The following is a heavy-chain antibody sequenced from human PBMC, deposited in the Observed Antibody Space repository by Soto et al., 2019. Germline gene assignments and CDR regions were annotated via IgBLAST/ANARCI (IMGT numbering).Heavy chain of an antibody. CDR1: GGSISSGGYY. CDR2: IYYSGST. CDR3: ARDHHYDSSGYSPLYLDY. D-gene: IGHD3-22*01. Sequence: SETLSLTCTVSGGSISSGGYYWSWIRQHPGKGLVWFGYIYYSGSTSYNPSLKSRVTISVDTSKNQFSLKLSTATAADTAVYYCARDHHYDSSGYSPLYLDYWGQGTLVTVSS. V-gene: IGHV4-31*03. J-gene: IGHJ4*02.